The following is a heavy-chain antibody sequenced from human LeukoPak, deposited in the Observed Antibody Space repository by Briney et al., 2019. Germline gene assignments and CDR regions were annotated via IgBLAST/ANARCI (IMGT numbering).Heavy chain of an antibody. V-gene: IGHV3-30*02. Sequence: GGSLTLSCPAPENTYGMHWVRQAPGKGLEWVAFTRNDESKRDYIGAVKGRFIISRDNSKNTLYLQMNSLKVEDTAVYYCAKNMNWGCDFWGQGTLVTVAS. J-gene: IGHJ4*02. CDR3: AKNMNWGCDF. CDR2: TRNDESKR. CDR1: ENTYG. D-gene: IGHD3-16*01.